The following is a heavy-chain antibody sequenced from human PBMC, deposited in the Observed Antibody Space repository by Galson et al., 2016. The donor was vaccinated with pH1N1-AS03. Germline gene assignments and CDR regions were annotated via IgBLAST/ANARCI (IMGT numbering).Heavy chain of an antibody. CDR3: ARDPRGPCSSATCATTYYFGMDV. Sequence: SVKVSCKASGYIFTGFYVHWVRQAPGQGLEWMGWINTDSGVTNYAQKFQAWVTMTGDTSISTAYLELYGLKSDDTAVYYCARDPRGPCSSATCATTYYFGMDVWGQGTTVIVSS. D-gene: IGHD2/OR15-2a*01. V-gene: IGHV1-2*04. CDR1: GYIFTGFY. CDR2: INTDSGVT. J-gene: IGHJ6*02.